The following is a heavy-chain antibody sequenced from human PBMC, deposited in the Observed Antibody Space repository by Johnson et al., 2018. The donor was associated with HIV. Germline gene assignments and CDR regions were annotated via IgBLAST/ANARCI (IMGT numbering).Heavy chain of an antibody. CDR2: ISYDGSNK. V-gene: IGHV3-30*03. D-gene: IGHD1-26*01. CDR1: GFTFSSYG. J-gene: IGHJ3*01. Sequence: QVQLVESGGGVVQPGGSLRLSCAASGFTFSSYGMHWVRQAPGKGLEWVAVISYDGSNKYYADSVKGRFTISRDNSKNTLHLQMNSLSAEDTAVYYCARRGGGATTDAFDLWGQGTMVAVSS. CDR3: ARRGGGATTDAFDL.